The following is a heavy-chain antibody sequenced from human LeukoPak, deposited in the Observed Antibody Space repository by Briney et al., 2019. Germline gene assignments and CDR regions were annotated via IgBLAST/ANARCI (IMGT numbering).Heavy chain of an antibody. V-gene: IGHV3-49*04. CDR2: IRSKAYDGTT. CDR3: TRGRGSRHRSASYFDY. CDR1: GFTFGDYA. Sequence: GGSLRLSCTASGFTFGDYAMSWVRQAPGKGLEWVGFIRSKAYDGTTEYAESVKGRFTISRDDSESIAYLQMISLRTEDTAVYCCTRGRGSRHRSASYFDYWGQGILVTVSS. J-gene: IGHJ4*02.